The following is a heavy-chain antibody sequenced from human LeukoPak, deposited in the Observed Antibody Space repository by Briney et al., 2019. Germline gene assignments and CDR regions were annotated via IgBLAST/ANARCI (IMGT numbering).Heavy chain of an antibody. J-gene: IGHJ4*02. CDR2: ISYDGSNK. V-gene: IGHV3-30-3*01. D-gene: IGHD2-15*01. CDR1: GFTFSSYA. Sequence: GRSLRLSCAASGFTFSSYAMHWVRQAPGKGLEWVAVISYDGSNKYYPDSVKGRFTISRDNSKNTLYLQMNSLRAEDTAVYYCARDSVCSGGSCYTSSSDYWGQGTLVTVSS. CDR3: ARDSVCSGGSCYTSSSDY.